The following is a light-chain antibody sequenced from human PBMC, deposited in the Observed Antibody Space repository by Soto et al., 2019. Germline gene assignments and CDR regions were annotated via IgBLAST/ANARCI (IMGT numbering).Light chain of an antibody. J-gene: IGKJ5*01. CDR1: QSVSSSY. CDR2: GAS. CDR3: QQYGSSIT. V-gene: IGKV3-20*01. Sequence: EIVLTQSPGTLSLSPGERATLSCRASQSVSSSYLAWYQQKPGRAPRLLIYGASSRATGIPDRFSGSGSGNDFTLAISRLEPEDFAVYYCQQYGSSITFGQGTRLEIK.